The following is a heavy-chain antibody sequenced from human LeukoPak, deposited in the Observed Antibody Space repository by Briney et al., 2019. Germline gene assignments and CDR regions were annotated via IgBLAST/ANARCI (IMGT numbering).Heavy chain of an antibody. CDR3: ARRGSGGSTHYFDD. D-gene: IGHD6-19*01. CDR2: ISYDGSNK. V-gene: IGHV3-30*03. CDR1: GFTFSSYG. J-gene: IGHJ4*02. Sequence: GRSLRLSCAASGFTFSSYGMHWVRQAPGKGLEWVAVISYDGSNKYYADSVKGRFTISRDNSKNTLYLQMNSLRAEDTAVYYCARRGSGGSTHYFDDWGQGTLVTVSS.